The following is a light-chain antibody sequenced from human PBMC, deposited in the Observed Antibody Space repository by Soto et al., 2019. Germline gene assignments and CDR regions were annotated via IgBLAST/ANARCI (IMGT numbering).Light chain of an antibody. CDR3: QQSYSIPYT. V-gene: IGKV1-39*01. Sequence: DIQLTQSRSSLSASVGDRVTITCRASQTISRNLNWYQQKPGEAPRLLMYVVSTLQGGVPSRFSGSESGTDYTLTISSVQPDDFATYYCQQSYSIPYTFGQGTKLEIK. J-gene: IGKJ2*01. CDR1: QTISRN. CDR2: VVS.